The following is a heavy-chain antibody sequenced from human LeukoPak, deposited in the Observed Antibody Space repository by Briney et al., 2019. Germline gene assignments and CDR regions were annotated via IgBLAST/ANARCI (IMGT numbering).Heavy chain of an antibody. J-gene: IGHJ5*02. V-gene: IGHV4-4*07. CDR2: IYTSGST. D-gene: IGHD3-22*01. CDR1: GGSISSYY. CDR3: ARRLYYDSSGYHKPTYNWFDP. Sequence: SSETLSLTCTVSGGSISSYYWSWIRQPAGKGLEWIGRIYTSGSTNYNPSLKSRVTMSVDTSKNQFSLKLSSVTAADTAVYYCARRLYYDSSGYHKPTYNWFDPWGQGTLVTVSS.